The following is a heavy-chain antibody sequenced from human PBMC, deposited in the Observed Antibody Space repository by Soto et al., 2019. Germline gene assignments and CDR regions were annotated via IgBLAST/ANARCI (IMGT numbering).Heavy chain of an antibody. CDR3: AGGIFDYYDSSGYYAY. Sequence: GGSLRLSCAASGFTFSANSMNWVRQAPGKGLEWVSSITTSSSFIYYADSVKGRFTISRDNAKNSLYLQMNSLRAEDTAVYYCAGGIFDYYDSSGYYAYWGQGTLVTVSS. J-gene: IGHJ4*02. V-gene: IGHV3-21*06. CDR1: GFTFSANS. CDR2: ITTSSSFI. D-gene: IGHD3-22*01.